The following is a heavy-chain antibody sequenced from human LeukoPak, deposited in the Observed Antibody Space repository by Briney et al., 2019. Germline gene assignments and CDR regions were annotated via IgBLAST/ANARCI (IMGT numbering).Heavy chain of an antibody. CDR2: ISGSGGST. Sequence: PGGSLRLSCAASGFTFSSDAMSWVRQAPGKGLEWVSAISGSGGSTYYADSVKGRFTISRDNSKNTLYLQMNSLRAEDTAVYYCAKMDSGIAVATTDYWGQGTLVTVSS. CDR1: GFTFSSDA. D-gene: IGHD6-19*01. CDR3: AKMDSGIAVATTDY. J-gene: IGHJ4*02. V-gene: IGHV3-23*01.